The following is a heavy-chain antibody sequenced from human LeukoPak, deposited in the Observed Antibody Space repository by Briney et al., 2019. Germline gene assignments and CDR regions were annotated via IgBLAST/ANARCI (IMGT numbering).Heavy chain of an antibody. D-gene: IGHD3-10*01. CDR3: ARDQASITMVRGVNWFDP. J-gene: IGHJ5*02. CDR1: GFTFSSYG. CDR2: IWYDGSNK. Sequence: GGSLRLSCAASGFTFSSYGMHRVRQAPGKGLEWVAVIWYDGSNKYYADSVKGRFTISRDNSKNTLYLQMNSLRAEDTAVYYCARDQASITMVRGVNWFDPWGQGTLVTVSS. V-gene: IGHV3-33*01.